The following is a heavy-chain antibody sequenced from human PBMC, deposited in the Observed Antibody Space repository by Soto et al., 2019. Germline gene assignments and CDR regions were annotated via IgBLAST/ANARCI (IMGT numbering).Heavy chain of an antibody. CDR3: ARDSSSSSWYDLPITPYYYYGMDV. V-gene: IGHV3-21*01. D-gene: IGHD6-13*01. CDR1: GFTFSSYS. CDR2: ISSSSSYI. J-gene: IGHJ6*02. Sequence: PGGSLRLSCAASGFTFSSYSMNWVRQAPGKGLEWVSSISSSSSYIYYADSVKGRFTISRDNAKNSLYLQMNSLRAEDTAVYYCARDSSSSSWYDLPITPYYYYGMDVWGQGTTVTVSS.